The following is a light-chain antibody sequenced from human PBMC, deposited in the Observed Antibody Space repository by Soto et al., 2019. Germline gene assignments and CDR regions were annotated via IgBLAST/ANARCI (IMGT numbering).Light chain of an antibody. CDR3: LQDYNFPYT. V-gene: IGKV1-6*01. Sequence: AIQMTQSPSSLSASVGDRVTITCRASQYIGYDLGWYQQKPGKAPKLLTYAASSLHSGVPSRFSGSGSGTDFTLTISSLRPEDFATYYCLQDYNFPYTFGQGTNLEIK. CDR1: QYIGYD. J-gene: IGKJ2*01. CDR2: AAS.